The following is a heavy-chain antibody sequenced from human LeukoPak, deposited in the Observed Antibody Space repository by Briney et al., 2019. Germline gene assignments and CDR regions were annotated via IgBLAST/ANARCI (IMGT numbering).Heavy chain of an antibody. CDR2: INHSGST. CDR1: GGSISNNNW. Sequence: SETLSLTCAVSGGSISNNNWWSWVRQPPGKGLEWIGEINHSGSTNYNPSLKSRVTISVDTSKNQFSLKLSSVTAADTAVYYCARELLATASWFDPWGQGTLVTVSS. V-gene: IGHV4-4*02. J-gene: IGHJ5*02. CDR3: ARELLATASWFDP. D-gene: IGHD5-12*01.